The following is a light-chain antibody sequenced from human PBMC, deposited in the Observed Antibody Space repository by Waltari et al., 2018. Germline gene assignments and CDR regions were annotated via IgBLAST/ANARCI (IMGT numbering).Light chain of an antibody. CDR3: QQRAVWPPN. CDR1: QNINTF. V-gene: IGKV3-11*01. CDR2: DAS. J-gene: IGKJ4*01. Sequence: VVLTQSPATLSLSAGEEATLSFGASQNINTFLAWYQQKPGQAPRLLIYDASNRATGVPVRFSGGGSGTDFTLTISSLEPEDFAVYYCQQRAVWPPNFGGGTKVEIK.